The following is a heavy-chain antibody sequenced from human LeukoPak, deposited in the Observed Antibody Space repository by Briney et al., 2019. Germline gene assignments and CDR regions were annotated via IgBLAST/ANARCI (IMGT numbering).Heavy chain of an antibody. Sequence: SETLSLTCAVYGGSFSGYYWSWIRQPPGKGLEWIGEINHSGSTNYNPSLKSRVTISVDTSKNQFSLKLSSVTAADTAVYYCARGTMYSSRVWELWGQGTLVTVSS. CDR1: GGSFSGYY. J-gene: IGHJ4*02. CDR3: ARGTMYSSRVWEL. D-gene: IGHD6-13*01. CDR2: INHSGST. V-gene: IGHV4-34*01.